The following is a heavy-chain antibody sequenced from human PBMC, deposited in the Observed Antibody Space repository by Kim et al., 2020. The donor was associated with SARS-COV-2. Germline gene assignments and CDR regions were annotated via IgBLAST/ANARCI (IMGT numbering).Heavy chain of an antibody. J-gene: IGHJ6*02. V-gene: IGHV1-3*01. Sequence: CTQKRQGRVTIPRDPAPSTAYMGLSSLRSEDTAVYYCARDRNYYYYGMDVWGQGTTVTVSS. CDR3: ARDRNYYYYGMDV.